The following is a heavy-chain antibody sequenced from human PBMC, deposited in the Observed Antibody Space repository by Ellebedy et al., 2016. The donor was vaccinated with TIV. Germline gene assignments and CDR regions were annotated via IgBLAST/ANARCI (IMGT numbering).Heavy chain of an antibody. CDR3: ASLSGYGYYYYMDV. CDR2: IYYSGST. J-gene: IGHJ6*03. D-gene: IGHD3-9*01. V-gene: IGHV4-39*07. CDR1: GGSISSISYY. Sequence: SETLSLXCTVSGGSISSISYYWGWIRQPPGKGLEWIGSIYYSGSTYYNPSLKSRVTISVDTSKNQFSLKLSSVTAADTAVYYCASLSGYGYYYYMDVWGKGTTVTVSS.